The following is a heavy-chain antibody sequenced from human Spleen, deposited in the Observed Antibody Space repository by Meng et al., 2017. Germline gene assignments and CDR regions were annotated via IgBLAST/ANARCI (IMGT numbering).Heavy chain of an antibody. CDR3: ARRNYPYYFDY. CDR2: IGHSGIT. CDR1: GGSISTSGYY. Sequence: QPQLQESGPGLVKPSEALSLTCSVSGGSISTSGYYWGWIRQPPGKGLEWIGSIGHSGITYYTPSLKSRVTVSIDTSKSQFSLKLTSVTAADTAVYYCARRNYPYYFDYWGQGILVTVSS. J-gene: IGHJ4*02. D-gene: IGHD5-24*01. V-gene: IGHV4-39*01.